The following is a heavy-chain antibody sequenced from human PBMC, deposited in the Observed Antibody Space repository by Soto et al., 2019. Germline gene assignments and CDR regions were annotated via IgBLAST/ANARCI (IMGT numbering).Heavy chain of an antibody. V-gene: IGHV4-59*01. CDR2: IYYSGST. D-gene: IGHD3-22*01. J-gene: IGHJ3*02. CDR1: GGSISSYY. Sequence: SETLSLTCTVSGGSISSYYWSWIRQPPGKGLEWIGYIYYSGSTNYNPSLKSRVTISVDTSKNQFSLKLSSVTAADTAVYYCARALTMIAGGAFDIWGQGTMVTVSS. CDR3: ARALTMIAGGAFDI.